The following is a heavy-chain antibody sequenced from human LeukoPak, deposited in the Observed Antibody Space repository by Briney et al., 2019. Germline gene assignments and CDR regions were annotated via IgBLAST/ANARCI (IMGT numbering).Heavy chain of an antibody. Sequence: ASVKVSCKASGYTFTSYYMHWVRQAPGQGLEWMGIINPSGGSTSYAQKFQGRVTMTRDTSTSTVYMELSSLRSEDTAVYYCARAGGEDYYYYGMDVWGQGTTVTVSS. J-gene: IGHJ6*02. CDR3: ARAGGEDYYYYGMDV. V-gene: IGHV1-46*01. CDR2: INPSGGST. D-gene: IGHD2-21*01. CDR1: GYTFTSYY.